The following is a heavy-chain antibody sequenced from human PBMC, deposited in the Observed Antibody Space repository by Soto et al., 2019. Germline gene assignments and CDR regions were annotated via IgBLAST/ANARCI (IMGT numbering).Heavy chain of an antibody. D-gene: IGHD2-15*01. CDR2: IYKSATT. Sequence: SETLSLACSVSGDSISTVDYFWAWIRQPPGQALEYIGYIYKSATTYYNPSFESRVAISLDTSKSQFSLNVTSVTAADTAVYFCARGRYCLTGRCFPNWFDSWGQGTLVTVSS. CDR1: GDSISTVDYF. CDR3: ARGRYCLTGRCFPNWFDS. V-gene: IGHV4-30-4*01. J-gene: IGHJ5*01.